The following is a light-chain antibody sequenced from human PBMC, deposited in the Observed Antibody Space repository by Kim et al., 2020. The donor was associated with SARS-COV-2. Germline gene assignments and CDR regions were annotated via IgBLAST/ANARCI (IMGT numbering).Light chain of an antibody. J-gene: IGLJ3*02. V-gene: IGLV3-27*01. CDR2: KDS. Sequence: SYELTQPSSVSVSPGQTARITCSGDVLAKRYARWFQQKPGQAPLLVIYKDSKRPSGIPERFSGSSSGTTVTLTISGAQVEDEADYYCYSAADNNWLFGGGTKMTAL. CDR1: VLAKRY. CDR3: YSAADNNWL.